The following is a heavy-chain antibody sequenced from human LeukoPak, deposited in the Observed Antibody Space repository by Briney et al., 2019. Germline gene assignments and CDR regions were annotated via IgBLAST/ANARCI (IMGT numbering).Heavy chain of an antibody. CDR1: GGTFSSYA. CDR2: IIPILGIA. CDR3: ARTGVVPAATAAAKDIVLYYGMDV. V-gene: IGHV1-69*04. Sequence: SVKVSCKASGGTFSSYAISWVRRAPGQGLEWMGRIIPILGIANYAQKFQGRVTITADKSTSTAYMELSSLRSEDTAVYYCARTGVVPAATAAAKDIVLYYGMDVWGQGTTVTVS. J-gene: IGHJ6*02. D-gene: IGHD2-2*01.